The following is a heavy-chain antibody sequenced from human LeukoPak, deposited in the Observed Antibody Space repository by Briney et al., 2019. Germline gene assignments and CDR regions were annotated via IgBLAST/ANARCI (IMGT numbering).Heavy chain of an antibody. J-gene: IGHJ4*02. D-gene: IGHD6-13*01. Sequence: SETLSLTRTVSGGSISSYYWSWIRQPPGKGPEWIGHIYYSGSTNYNPSLKSRVTISVDTSKNQFSLKLSSVTAADTAVYYCARDDQQLVLGYWGQGTLVTVSS. CDR3: ARDDQQLVLGY. CDR1: GGSISSYY. CDR2: IYYSGST. V-gene: IGHV4-59*01.